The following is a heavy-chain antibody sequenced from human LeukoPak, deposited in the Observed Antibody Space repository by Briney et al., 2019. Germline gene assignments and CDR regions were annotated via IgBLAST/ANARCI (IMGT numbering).Heavy chain of an antibody. J-gene: IGHJ4*02. D-gene: IGHD3-22*01. CDR2: IYSAGGT. CDR1: GFTVSSNY. Sequence: GGSLRLSCAASGFTVSSNYMSWVRQAPGKGLEWVSVIYSAGGTYYADSVKGRFTISRDNSKNTLYLQMNSLRAEDTAVYYCARVQWLSFDYWGQGTLVTVSS. V-gene: IGHV3-53*01. CDR3: ARVQWLSFDY.